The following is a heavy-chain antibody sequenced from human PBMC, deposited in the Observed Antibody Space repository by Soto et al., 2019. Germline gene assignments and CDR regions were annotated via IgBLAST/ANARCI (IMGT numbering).Heavy chain of an antibody. Sequence: SGPTLVNPTQTLTLTCTFSGFSLSTSGVGVGWIRQPPGKALEWLALIYWNDDKRYSPSLKSRVTITKDTSKNQVVLTMTNMDPVDTATYYRAHRSLAARTYYSYYSGMDVWGQGTTVTVSS. CDR2: IYWNDDK. V-gene: IGHV2-5*01. D-gene: IGHD6-6*01. J-gene: IGHJ6*01. CDR3: AHRSLAARTYYSYYSGMDV. CDR1: GFSLSTSGVG.